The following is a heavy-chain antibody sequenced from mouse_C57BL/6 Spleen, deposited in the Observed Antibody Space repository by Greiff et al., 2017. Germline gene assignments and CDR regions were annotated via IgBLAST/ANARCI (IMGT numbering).Heavy chain of an antibody. CDR2: IYPRSGNT. CDR1: GYTFTSYG. J-gene: IGHJ3*01. Sequence: QVQLQQSGAELARPGASVKLSCKASGYTFTSYGISWVKQRTGQGLEWIGEIYPRSGNTYYNEKFKGKATLTADKSSSTAYMELRSLTSEDSAVDFCARYSSGSWFAYWGQGTLVTVSA. V-gene: IGHV1-81*01. D-gene: IGHD3-2*02. CDR3: ARYSSGSWFAY.